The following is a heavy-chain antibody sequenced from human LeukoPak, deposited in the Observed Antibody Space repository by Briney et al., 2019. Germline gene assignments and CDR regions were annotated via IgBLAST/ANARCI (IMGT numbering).Heavy chain of an antibody. V-gene: IGHV4-30-2*01. D-gene: IGHD4-17*01. CDR2: IYHSGST. Sequence: SETLSLTCAVSGGSISSGGYSWSWIRQPPGKGLEWIGYIYHSGSTYYNPSLKSRVTISVDRSKNQFSLKLSSVTAADTAVYYCASKDYGVDYRGQGTLVTVSS. CDR3: ASKDYGVDY. J-gene: IGHJ4*02. CDR1: GGSISSGGYS.